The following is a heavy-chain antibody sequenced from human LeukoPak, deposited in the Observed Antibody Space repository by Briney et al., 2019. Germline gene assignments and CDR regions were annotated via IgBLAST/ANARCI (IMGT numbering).Heavy chain of an antibody. D-gene: IGHD3-22*01. CDR2: IKQDGSEK. J-gene: IGHJ3*02. Sequence: GGSLRLSRAASGFTFSSYRMSWVRPAPGKGLEWVANIKQDGSEKYHVDSVKGRFTISRDNAKNSLYLQMNSLRAEDTAVYYCARDLHRITMIVVVDAFDIWGQGTMVTVSS. V-gene: IGHV3-7*01. CDR1: GFTFSSYR. CDR3: ARDLHRITMIVVVDAFDI.